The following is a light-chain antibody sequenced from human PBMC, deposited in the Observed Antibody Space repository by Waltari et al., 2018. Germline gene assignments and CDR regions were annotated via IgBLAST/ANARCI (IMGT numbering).Light chain of an antibody. CDR1: SSDVGNYNL. J-gene: IGLJ2*01. CDR3: CSYAGSSTLV. CDR2: EGT. V-gene: IGLV2-23*01. Sequence: QSALTQPASVSGSPGQSITISCTGTSSDVGNYNLVSWYQHHPGKAPKLMIYEGTKRPSGVSKRFSGSKSGNTASLTISGLQAEDEADYYCCSYAGSSTLVFGGGTKLTVL.